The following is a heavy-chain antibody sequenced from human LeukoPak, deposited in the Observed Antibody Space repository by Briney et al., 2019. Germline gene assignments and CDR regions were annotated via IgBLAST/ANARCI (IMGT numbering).Heavy chain of an antibody. CDR3: ARSGSYPRRFDY. D-gene: IGHD1-26*01. CDR2: LNPNSGNT. J-gene: IGHJ4*02. V-gene: IGHV1-8*01. Sequence: GASVRVSCKASGYTSTTSDINWVRQATGQGLEWMGWLNPNSGNTAYAQKFQGRVIMTRNTSKSTAYMELSSLRSEDTAVYYCARSGSYPRRFDYWGQGTLVTVSS. CDR1: GYTSTTSD.